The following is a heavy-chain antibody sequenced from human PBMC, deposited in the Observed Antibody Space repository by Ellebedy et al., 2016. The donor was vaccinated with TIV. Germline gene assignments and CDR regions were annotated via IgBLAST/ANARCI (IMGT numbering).Heavy chain of an antibody. CDR3: SRYGSGSYGGCFDS. CDR1: GCSFSSGGLS. Sequence: SETLSLTXVVSGCSFSSGGLSWSRNRQPPGMGLVSIGNIYHSASTSYNPSLKRRVTISVDRAENQYTLKLSSVNAADTAVYYCSRYGSGSYGGCFDSWGQGTLVTVSS. J-gene: IGHJ5*01. V-gene: IGHV4-30-2*01. CDR2: IYHSAST. D-gene: IGHD3-10*01.